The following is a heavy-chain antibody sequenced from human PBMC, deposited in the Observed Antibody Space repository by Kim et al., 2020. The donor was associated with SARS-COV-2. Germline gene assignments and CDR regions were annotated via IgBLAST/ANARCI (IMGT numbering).Heavy chain of an antibody. V-gene: IGHV3-30*18. CDR3: ANTYCSGGNCHRYYYSGMDV. CDR1: GFTFSSYG. CDR2: ISYDGSNK. Sequence: GGSLRLSCAASGFTFSSYGMHWVRQAPGKGLEWVAVISYDGSNKFYADSVKGRFTISRDNSKNTLYLQVNSLRAEDTAVYYCANTYCSGGNCHRYYYSGMDVWGQGTTVTVSS. D-gene: IGHD2-15*01. J-gene: IGHJ6*02.